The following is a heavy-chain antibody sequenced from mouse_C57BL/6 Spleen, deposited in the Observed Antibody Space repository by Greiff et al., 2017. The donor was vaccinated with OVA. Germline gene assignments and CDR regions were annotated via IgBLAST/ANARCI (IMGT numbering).Heavy chain of an antibody. CDR1: GFNIKDYY. V-gene: IGHV14-1*01. J-gene: IGHJ1*03. Sequence: EVHLVESGAELVRPGASVKLSCTASGFNIKDYYMHWVKQRPEQGLEWIGRIDPEDGDTEYAPKFQGKATMTADTSSNTAYLQLSSLTSEDTAVYYCTRVYYDYDWYFDVWGTGTTVTVSS. CDR3: TRVYYDYDWYFDV. CDR2: IDPEDGDT. D-gene: IGHD2-4*01.